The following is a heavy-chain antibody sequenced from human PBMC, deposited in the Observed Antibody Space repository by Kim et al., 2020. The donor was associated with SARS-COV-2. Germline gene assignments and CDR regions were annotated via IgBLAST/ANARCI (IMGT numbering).Heavy chain of an antibody. D-gene: IGHD2-21*02. Sequence: SVKVSCKASGGTFSSYAISWVRQAPGQGLEWMGRIIPILGIANYAQKFQGRVTITADKSTSTAYMELSSLRSEDTAVYYCARDIYCGGDCYSLSFDYWGQGTLVTVSS. CDR1: GGTFSSYA. CDR2: IIPILGIA. J-gene: IGHJ4*02. V-gene: IGHV1-69*04. CDR3: ARDIYCGGDCYSLSFDY.